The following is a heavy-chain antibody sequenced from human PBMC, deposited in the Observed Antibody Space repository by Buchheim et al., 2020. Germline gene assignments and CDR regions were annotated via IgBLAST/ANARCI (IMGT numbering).Heavy chain of an antibody. CDR2: IYHGGGT. CDR3: ARNGPYNLDN. J-gene: IGHJ4*02. V-gene: IGHV4-4*02. D-gene: IGHD1-14*01. CDR1: GDSISSRDW. Sequence: QVQLQESGPGLVKTSGTLSLTCAVSGDSISSRDWWSWVRQPPGKGLEWIGEIYHGGGTNYNPSLKSRVTISVDTSRNQVSPKLSSVTAADTAVYYCARNGPYNLDNWGQGT.